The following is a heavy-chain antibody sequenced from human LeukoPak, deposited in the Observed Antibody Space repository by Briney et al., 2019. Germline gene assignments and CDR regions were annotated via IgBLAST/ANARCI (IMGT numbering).Heavy chain of an antibody. Sequence: ASVKVSCKASGGTFSSYAISWVRQAPGQGLEWMGGIIPIFGTANYAQKFQGRVTITADESTSTAYMELSSLRSEDTAVYYCARVQYRYYYYGMDVWGQGTTVTVSS. CDR3: ARVQYRYYYYGMDV. J-gene: IGHJ6*02. CDR1: GGTFSSYA. CDR2: IIPIFGTA. V-gene: IGHV1-69*13. D-gene: IGHD3-16*02.